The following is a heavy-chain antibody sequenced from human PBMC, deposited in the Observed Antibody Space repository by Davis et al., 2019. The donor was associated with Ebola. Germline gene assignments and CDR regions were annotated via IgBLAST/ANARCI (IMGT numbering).Heavy chain of an antibody. CDR1: GSPFSNYA. V-gene: IGHV3-30*04. CDR2: ASHDGSTT. Sequence: SPKTPCAAPGSPFSNYAMHRLRQTPHKGLERVAFASHDGSTTYYEDSVKGRFTISRDNSKNTLYLQLNRLRSEDTAVYFCARAVPGKEELDDWGQGTLVTVSS. D-gene: IGHD6-19*01. J-gene: IGHJ4*02. CDR3: ARAVPGKEELDD.